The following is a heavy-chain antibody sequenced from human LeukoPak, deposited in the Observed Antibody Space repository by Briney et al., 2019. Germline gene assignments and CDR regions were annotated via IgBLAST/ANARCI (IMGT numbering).Heavy chain of an antibody. D-gene: IGHD6-13*01. V-gene: IGHV4-59*01. CDR2: IYYSGST. Sequence: SETLSLTCTVSGGSISSYYWSWIRQPPGKGLEWIGYIYYSGSTNYNPSLKSRVTISVDTSKNQFSLKLSPVTAADTAVYYCARGPYSSSWSVLYYYYMDVWGKGTTVTVSS. CDR3: ARGPYSSSWSVLYYYYMDV. J-gene: IGHJ6*03. CDR1: GGSISSYY.